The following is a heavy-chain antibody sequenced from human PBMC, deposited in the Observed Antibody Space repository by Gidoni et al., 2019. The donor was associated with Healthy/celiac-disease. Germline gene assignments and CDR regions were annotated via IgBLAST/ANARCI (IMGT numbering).Heavy chain of an antibody. Sequence: QVQLVQSGAEVKKPGASVKVSCKASGYTFTSYGISWVRPAPGQGHEWMGWISAYNGNTNYAPKLQGRVTMTTDTSTSTAYMELRSLRSDDTAVYYCARYGDYAWHYYYGMDVWGQGTTVTVSS. D-gene: IGHD4-17*01. CDR3: ARYGDYAWHYYYGMDV. J-gene: IGHJ6*02. CDR2: ISAYNGNT. CDR1: GYTFTSYG. V-gene: IGHV1-18*01.